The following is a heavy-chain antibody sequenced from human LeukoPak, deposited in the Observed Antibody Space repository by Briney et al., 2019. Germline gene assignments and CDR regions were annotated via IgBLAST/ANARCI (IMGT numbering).Heavy chain of an antibody. J-gene: IGHJ4*02. Sequence: SETLFLTCTVSGGSISSYFWSWIRQPPGKGREWIGYIYYSGSTNYNPSLKSRVTMSVDTSKNQFSLKLSSVTAADTAVYYCARIDRAVAGTIDYWGQGTLVTVSS. D-gene: IGHD6-19*01. CDR1: GGSISSYF. V-gene: IGHV4-59*08. CDR2: IYYSGST. CDR3: ARIDRAVAGTIDY.